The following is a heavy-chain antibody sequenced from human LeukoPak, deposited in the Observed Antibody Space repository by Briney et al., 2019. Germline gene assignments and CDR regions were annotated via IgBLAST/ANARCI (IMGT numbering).Heavy chain of an antibody. V-gene: IGHV3-30*04. CDR3: ARDAYYYGSGSYYAYYFDY. Sequence: GGSLRLSCAASGFTFSSYAMHWVRQAPGKGLEWVAVISYDGSNKNYADSVKGRFTISRDNSKNTLYLQMNSLRAEDTAVYYCARDAYYYGSGSYYAYYFDYWGQGTLVTVSS. CDR2: ISYDGSNK. D-gene: IGHD3-10*01. CDR1: GFTFSSYA. J-gene: IGHJ4*02.